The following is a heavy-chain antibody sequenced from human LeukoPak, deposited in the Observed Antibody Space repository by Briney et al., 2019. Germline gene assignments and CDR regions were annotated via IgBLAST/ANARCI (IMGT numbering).Heavy chain of an antibody. J-gene: IGHJ4*02. V-gene: IGHV3-30*18. CDR2: ISYDGSNK. CDR3: AKTRYYYDSSPLDY. Sequence: PGGSLRLSCAASGFTFSSYGMHWVRQAPGKGLEWVAVISYDGSNKYCADSVKGRFTISRDNSKNTLYLQMNSLRAEDTAVYYCAKTRYYYDSSPLDYWGQGTLVTVSS. CDR1: GFTFSSYG. D-gene: IGHD3-22*01.